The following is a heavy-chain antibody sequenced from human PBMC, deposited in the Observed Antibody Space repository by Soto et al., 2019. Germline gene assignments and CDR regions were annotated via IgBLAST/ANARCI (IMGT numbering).Heavy chain of an antibody. J-gene: IGHJ6*01. D-gene: IGHD6-13*01. CDR3: AKETSGYSSSWSYNYNVDV. V-gene: IGHV3-30*18. CDR1: GFTFSSYG. Sequence: QVQLVESGGGVVQPGRSLRLSCAASGFTFSSYGMHWVRQAPGKGLEWVAIISDDGSNKYYADSVKGRFTISRDNSKNTRYLRTNSLRAEDTAVYYSAKETSGYSSSWSYNYNVDVWGPGTTVTVSS. CDR2: ISDDGSNK.